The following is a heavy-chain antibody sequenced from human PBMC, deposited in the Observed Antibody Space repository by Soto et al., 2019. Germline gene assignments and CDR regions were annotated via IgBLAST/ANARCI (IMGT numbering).Heavy chain of an antibody. Sequence: GASVKVSCKASGYTFTDYFIRWARQAPGQGFEWMGWINPNSRGTNYAPKFQGRVTMTRDTSNSTAYMELRGLRSDDTAVYYCARVTLKAGNWFDPWGQGTLVTVSS. CDR3: ARVTLKAGNWFDP. V-gene: IGHV1-2*02. CDR2: INPNSRGT. J-gene: IGHJ5*02. CDR1: GYTFTDYF.